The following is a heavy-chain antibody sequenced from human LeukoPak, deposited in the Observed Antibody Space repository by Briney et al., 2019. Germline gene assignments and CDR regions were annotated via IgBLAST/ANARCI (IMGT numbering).Heavy chain of an antibody. V-gene: IGHV4-34*01. CDR1: GGSFSGYC. CDR3: ARGLEWLALRFLEWSPTYYFDY. J-gene: IGHJ4*02. D-gene: IGHD3-3*01. CDR2: INHSGST. Sequence: PSETLSLTCAVYGGSFSGYCWSWIRQPPGKGLEWIGEINHSGSTNYNPSLKSRVTISVDTSKNQFSLKLSSVTAADTAVYYCARGLEWLALRFLEWSPTYYFDYWGQGTLVTVSS.